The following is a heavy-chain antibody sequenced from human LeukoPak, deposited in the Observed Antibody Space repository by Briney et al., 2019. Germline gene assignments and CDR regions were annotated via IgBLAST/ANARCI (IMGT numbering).Heavy chain of an antibody. CDR3: ARHSSRLRHFDY. CDR1: GGSVGSSAFY. CDR2: IHYTGNT. J-gene: IGHJ4*02. Sequence: SETLSPTCTVSGGSVGSSAFYRGWIRQPPGKGLEWIGSIHYTGNTYYNSSLRNRVTISVDSSRNQFSLRLTSVTAADTAVYYCARHSSRLRHFDYWGQGTLVTVSS. V-gene: IGHV4-39*01. D-gene: IGHD2-15*01.